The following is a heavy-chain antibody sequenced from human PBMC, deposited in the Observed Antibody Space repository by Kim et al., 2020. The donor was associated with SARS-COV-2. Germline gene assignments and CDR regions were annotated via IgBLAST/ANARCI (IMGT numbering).Heavy chain of an antibody. CDR3: VRNTSPGGADV. V-gene: IGHV3-9*01. D-gene: IGHD3-16*01. J-gene: IGHJ6*02. Sequence: GYGDSVRGRVTISRDYAKNSLYLQMNSLRGDDTALYFCVRNTSPGGADVWGQGTTVTVSS.